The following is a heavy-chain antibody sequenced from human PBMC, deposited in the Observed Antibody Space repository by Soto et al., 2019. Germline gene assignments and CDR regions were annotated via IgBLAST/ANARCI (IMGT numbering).Heavy chain of an antibody. CDR1: GFIFGAHA. CDR3: AKGLVAVAGHGY. V-gene: IGHV3-20*04. Sequence: GSLRLSCAASGFIFGAHAMSWVRQAPGKGLEWVSAINWIGGSTNYADSMKGRFTISRDNSKNTLHLQMNSLRAEDTAVYYCAKGLVAVAGHGYWGQGTLVTVSS. J-gene: IGHJ4*02. CDR2: INWIGGST. D-gene: IGHD6-19*01.